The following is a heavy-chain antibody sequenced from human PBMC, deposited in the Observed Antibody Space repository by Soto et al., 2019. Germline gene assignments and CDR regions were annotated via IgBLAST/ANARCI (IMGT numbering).Heavy chain of an antibody. CDR2: IYYSGST. Sequence: PSETLSLTCTVSGGSISSSSYYWGWIRQPPGKGLEWIGSIYYSGSTYYNPSLKSRVTISVDTSKNQFSLKLSSVTAADTAVYYCARAYYDSSGYYLYFDYWGQGTLVTAPQ. J-gene: IGHJ4*02. CDR3: ARAYYDSSGYYLYFDY. CDR1: GGSISSSSYY. V-gene: IGHV4-39*01. D-gene: IGHD3-22*01.